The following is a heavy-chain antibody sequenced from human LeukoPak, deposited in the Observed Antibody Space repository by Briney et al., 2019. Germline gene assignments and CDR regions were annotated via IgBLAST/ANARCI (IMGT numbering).Heavy chain of an antibody. D-gene: IGHD1-26*01. CDR1: GFTFSSYA. Sequence: GGSLRLSCAASGFTFSSYAMSWVRQAPGKGLEWVSYIRSSGSTIYYADSVKGRVTISRDNAKNSLYLQMTSVTAEDTAVYYCARDSGSYLTFDYWGQGTLVTVSS. CDR2: IRSSGSTI. V-gene: IGHV3-48*03. J-gene: IGHJ4*02. CDR3: ARDSGSYLTFDY.